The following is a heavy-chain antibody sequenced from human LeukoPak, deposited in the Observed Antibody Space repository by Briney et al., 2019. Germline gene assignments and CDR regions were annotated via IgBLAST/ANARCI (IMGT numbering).Heavy chain of an antibody. CDR3: ARGGITMVRGVIDEGGYFDY. CDR1: GVSISSYY. CDR2: IYYSGST. J-gene: IGHJ4*02. V-gene: IGHV4-59*01. D-gene: IGHD3-10*01. Sequence: SETLSLTCTVSGVSISSYYWSWIRQPPGKGLEWIGYIYYSGSTNYNPSLKSRVTISVDTSKNQFSLKLSSVTAADTAVYYCARGGITMVRGVIDEGGYFDYWGQGTLVTVSS.